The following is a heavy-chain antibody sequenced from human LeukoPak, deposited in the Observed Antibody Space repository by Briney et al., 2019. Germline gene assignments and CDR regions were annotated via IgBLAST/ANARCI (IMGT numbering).Heavy chain of an antibody. D-gene: IGHD3-22*01. J-gene: IGHJ3*02. Sequence: GGSLRLSCAASGSTFSSYWMSWVRQAPGKGLEWVANIKQDGSEKYYVDSVKGRFTISRDNAKNSLYLQMNSLRAEDTAVYYCARTTSLISSGYLLCDAFDIWGRGTMVTVSS. CDR3: ARTTSLISSGYLLCDAFDI. CDR1: GSTFSSYW. CDR2: IKQDGSEK. V-gene: IGHV3-7*01.